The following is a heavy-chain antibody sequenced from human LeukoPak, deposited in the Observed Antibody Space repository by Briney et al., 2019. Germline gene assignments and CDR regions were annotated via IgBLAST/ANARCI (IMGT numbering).Heavy chain of an antibody. V-gene: IGHV4-61*02. CDR2: IYTSGST. CDR1: GGSISSGGYY. J-gene: IGHJ4*02. Sequence: SETLSLTCTVSGGSISSGGYYWSWIRQPAGKGLEWIGRIYTSGSTNYNPSLKSRVTMSVDTSKNQFSLKLSSVTAADTAVYYCARRSYGTDYFDYWGQGTLVTVSS. CDR3: ARRSYGTDYFDY. D-gene: IGHD5-18*01.